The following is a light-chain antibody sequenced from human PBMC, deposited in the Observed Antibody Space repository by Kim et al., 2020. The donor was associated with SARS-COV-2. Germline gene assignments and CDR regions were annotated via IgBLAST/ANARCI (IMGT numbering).Light chain of an antibody. CDR1: SLRRYY. CDR3: NSRGSNDNVV. J-gene: IGLJ2*01. Sequence: SSELTQDPAVSVAVGQTVKITCQGDSLRRYYATWYQQKPGQAPILVIYGRNNRPSGIPDRFSGSTSGNTASLTITGAQAGDEADYYCNSRGSNDNVVFGGGTKLTVL. V-gene: IGLV3-19*01. CDR2: GRN.